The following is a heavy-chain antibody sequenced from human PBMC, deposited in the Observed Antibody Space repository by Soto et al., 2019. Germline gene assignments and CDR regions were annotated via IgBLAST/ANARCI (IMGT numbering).Heavy chain of an antibody. Sequence: GSGPTLVNPTRTLTLTCTFSGVSLSTGGRCVSWIRQPPGKALEWLALSDWDDEKYYSTTLKTRLIISKDTSKNQVVLTLTTMDTVDTATYFCPRKHRDYRMDVWGQGTTVTVSS. CDR1: GVSLSTGGRC. J-gene: IGHJ6*02. CDR3: PRKHRDYRMDV. V-gene: IGHV2-70*01. CDR2: SDWDDEK.